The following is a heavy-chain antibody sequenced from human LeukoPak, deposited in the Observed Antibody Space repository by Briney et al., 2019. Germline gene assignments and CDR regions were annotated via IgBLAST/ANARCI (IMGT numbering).Heavy chain of an antibody. CDR1: GGSFSGYY. CDR3: ARPAVAGV. Sequence: SETLSLTCAAYGGSFSGYYWSWIRQPPGKGLEWIGSIYYSGSTYYNPSLKSRVTISVDTSKNQFSLKLSSVTAADTAVYYCARPAVAGVWGQGTLVTVSS. D-gene: IGHD6-19*01. V-gene: IGHV4-34*01. J-gene: IGHJ4*02. CDR2: IYYSGST.